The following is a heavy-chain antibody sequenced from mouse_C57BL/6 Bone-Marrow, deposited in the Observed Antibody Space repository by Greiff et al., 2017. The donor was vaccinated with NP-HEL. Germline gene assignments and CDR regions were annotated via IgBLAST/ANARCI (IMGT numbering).Heavy chain of an antibody. D-gene: IGHD1-1*01. CDR3: TPYYYGSSYAYAMDY. J-gene: IGHJ4*01. CDR2: IDPENGDT. V-gene: IGHV14-4*01. CDR1: GFNIKDDY. Sequence: EVQLQESGAELVRPGASVKLSCTASGFNIKDDYMHWVKQRPEQGLEWIGWIDPENGDTESASKFQGKATITADTSSNTAYLQLSSLTSEDTAVYYCTPYYYGSSYAYAMDYWGQGTSVTVSS.